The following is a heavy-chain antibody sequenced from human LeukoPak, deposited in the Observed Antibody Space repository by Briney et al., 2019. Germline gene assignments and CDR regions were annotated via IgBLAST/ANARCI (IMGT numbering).Heavy chain of an antibody. V-gene: IGHV1-69*02. CDR3: ASPRSDIVVVPAASNYYYGMDV. D-gene: IGHD2-2*01. CDR2: IIPILGIA. Sequence: ASVKVSCKASGYTFTSYYMHWVRQAPGQGLEWMGRIIPILGIANYAQKFQGRVTITADKSTSTAYMELSSLRSEDTAVYYCASPRSDIVVVPAASNYYYGMDVWGQGTTVTVSS. J-gene: IGHJ6*02. CDR1: GYTFTSYY.